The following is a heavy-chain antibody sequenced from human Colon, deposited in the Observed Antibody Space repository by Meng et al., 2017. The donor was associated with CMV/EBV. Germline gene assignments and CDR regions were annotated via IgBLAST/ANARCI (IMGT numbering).Heavy chain of an antibody. CDR1: GFPFNRYA. V-gene: IGHV3-23*03. CDR2: ISTAGNSP. Sequence: ISCAASGFPFNRYAMTWVRQAPGKGLQWVSVISTAGNSPDYRDSVKGRFTISRDNSRNTLYLQMNSLRVEDTAIYYCARVPRVGDPDSDPDDWGQGTQVTVSS. CDR3: ARVPRVGDPDSDPDD. J-gene: IGHJ4*02. D-gene: IGHD2-21*02.